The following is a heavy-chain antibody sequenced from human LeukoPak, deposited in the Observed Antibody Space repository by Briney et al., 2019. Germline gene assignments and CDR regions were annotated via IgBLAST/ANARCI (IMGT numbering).Heavy chain of an antibody. V-gene: IGHV5-51*01. D-gene: IGHD3-22*01. CDR1: GYSFSNYW. CDR2: IYPGDSDT. CDR3: ARQGSGSGFQY. J-gene: IGHJ4*02. Sequence: GESLKISCKGPGYSFSNYWIGWVRQMPGKGLEWMGIIYPGDSDTRYSPSFQGQVTISADKSISTAYLQWSSLKASDTAIYYCARQGSGSGFQYWGQGTLVTVSS.